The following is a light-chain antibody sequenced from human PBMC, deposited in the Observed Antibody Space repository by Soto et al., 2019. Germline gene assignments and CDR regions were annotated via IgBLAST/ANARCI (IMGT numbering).Light chain of an antibody. J-gene: IGKJ5*01. V-gene: IGKV3D-20*02. CDR2: DTS. CDR1: QSVSSSY. CDR3: QQRNSWPPTFT. Sequence: EIVMTQSPATLSVSPGERATLSCRASQSVSSSYLAWYLQKPGQAPRLLIYDTSIRATGIPARFSGSGSGTDFTLTISSLEPEDFAVYYCQQRNSWPPTFTFGQGTRLEIK.